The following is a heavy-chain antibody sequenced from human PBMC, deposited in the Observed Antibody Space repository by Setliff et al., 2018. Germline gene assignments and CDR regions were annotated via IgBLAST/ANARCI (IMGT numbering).Heavy chain of an antibody. J-gene: IGHJ4*02. V-gene: IGHV4-59*01. Sequence: PSETLSLTCTVSGGSISSYYWSWIRQPPGKGLEWIGYIYYSGSTNYNPSLKSRVTISVDTSKNQFSLKMSSMTAADTAVYYCARFLNPRDGCQNAPGFDFWGQGTLVTVSS. D-gene: IGHD6-19*01. CDR3: ARFLNPRDGCQNAPGFDF. CDR1: GGSISSYY. CDR2: IYYSGST.